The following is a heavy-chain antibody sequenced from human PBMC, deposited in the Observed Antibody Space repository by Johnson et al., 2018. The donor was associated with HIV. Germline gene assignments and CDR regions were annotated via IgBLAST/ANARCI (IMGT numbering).Heavy chain of an antibody. CDR3: ARPRRLFEGHDAFDI. Sequence: VQLVESGGGLVQPGGSLRLSCAASGFTFSSYAMSWVRQAPGKGLEWVSAISGSGGSTYYADTVKGRFTISRANSKNTLYLQMNSLRAEDTAVYYCARPRRLFEGHDAFDIWGQGTMVTVSS. D-gene: IGHD2-21*01. CDR1: GFTFSSYA. V-gene: IGHV3-23*04. CDR2: ISGSGGST. J-gene: IGHJ3*02.